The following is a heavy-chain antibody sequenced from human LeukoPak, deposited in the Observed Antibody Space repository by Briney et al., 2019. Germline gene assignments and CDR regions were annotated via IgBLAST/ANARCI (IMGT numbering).Heavy chain of an antibody. Sequence: GGSLRLSCSASGFTFSSYSMNWVRQAPGKGLEWVSSISSSSSYIYYADSVKGRFTISRDNAKNSLYLQMNSLRAEDTAVYNCARVIAAAGIDYWGQGTLVTVSS. J-gene: IGHJ4*02. CDR1: GFTFSSYS. D-gene: IGHD6-13*01. CDR3: ARVIAAAGIDY. CDR2: ISSSSSYI. V-gene: IGHV3-21*01.